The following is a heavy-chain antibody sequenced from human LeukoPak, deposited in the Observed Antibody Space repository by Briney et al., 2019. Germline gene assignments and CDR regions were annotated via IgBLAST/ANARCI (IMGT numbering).Heavy chain of an antibody. J-gene: IGHJ4*02. CDR1: GFKFSDYY. CDR2: ISSSGSTI. V-gene: IGHV3-11*01. Sequence: GVSLRLSCAASGFKFSDYYMNRIRQAPGKGLEWVSYISSSGSTIYYADSVKGRFTISRDNARNSLFLQMSSLRAEDTAVYFCARDLAERRNSWGQGTLVTVSS. CDR3: ARDLAERRNS. D-gene: IGHD1-1*01.